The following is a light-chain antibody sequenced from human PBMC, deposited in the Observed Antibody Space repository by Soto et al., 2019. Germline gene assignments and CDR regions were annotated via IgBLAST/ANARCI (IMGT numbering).Light chain of an antibody. CDR1: SSNIGAGYD. Sequence: QAVVTQPPSVSGAPGQRVTISCTGSSSNIGAGYDVHWYQQLPGTAPKLLIYGNSNRPSGVPDRFSGSKSGTSASLAITGLQAEDEADYYCQSYDSSVVFGGGTKVNVL. CDR2: GNS. V-gene: IGLV1-40*01. CDR3: QSYDSSVV. J-gene: IGLJ2*01.